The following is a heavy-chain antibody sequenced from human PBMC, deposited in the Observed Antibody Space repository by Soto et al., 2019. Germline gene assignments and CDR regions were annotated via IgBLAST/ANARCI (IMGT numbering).Heavy chain of an antibody. D-gene: IGHD6-6*01. Sequence: QVQLVQSGAEVKKPGASVKVSCKASGYTFTSYYMHWVRQAPGQGLEWMGIINPSGGSTSYAQKFQGRVTMTRDTSTSTVYMELSSLRSEDTAVYYCAREYSSSSGYYYYGMDVWGQGTTVTVSS. CDR2: INPSGGST. V-gene: IGHV1-46*01. CDR3: AREYSSSSGYYYYGMDV. J-gene: IGHJ6*02. CDR1: GYTFTSYY.